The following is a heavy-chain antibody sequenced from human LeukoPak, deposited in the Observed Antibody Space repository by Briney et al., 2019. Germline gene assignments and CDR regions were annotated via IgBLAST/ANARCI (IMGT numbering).Heavy chain of an antibody. CDR2: TSYGGTNE. Sequence: GGSLRLSCAASGFTFNSYGMHWVRQAPGKGLEWVAVTSYGGTNEYYADSVKGRFTISRDNAKNSLYLQMDSLRAEDTAVYYCATINWGRFGYWGQGTLVTVSS. V-gene: IGHV3-30*03. CDR3: ATINWGRFGY. D-gene: IGHD7-27*01. J-gene: IGHJ4*02. CDR1: GFTFNSYG.